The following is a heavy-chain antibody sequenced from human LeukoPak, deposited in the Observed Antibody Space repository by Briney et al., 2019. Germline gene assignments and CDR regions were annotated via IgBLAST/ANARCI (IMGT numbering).Heavy chain of an antibody. J-gene: IGHJ3*02. CDR1: GFTFNNYA. D-gene: IGHD5-18*01. CDR2: ISGNGGDT. CDR3: ARESLSYGYGDAFDI. V-gene: IGHV3-23*01. Sequence: SGGSLRLSCAAAGFTFNNYALSWVRQAPGKGLEWVSAISGNGGDTYYADSVKGRFTVSRDDSKNTLYLQMNSLRAEDTAVYYCARESLSYGYGDAFDIWGQGTMVTVSS.